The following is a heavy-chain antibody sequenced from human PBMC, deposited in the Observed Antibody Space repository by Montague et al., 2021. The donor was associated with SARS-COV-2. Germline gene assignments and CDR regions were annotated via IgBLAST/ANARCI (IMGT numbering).Heavy chain of an antibody. J-gene: IGHJ4*02. Sequence: SLRLSCAASGFTFSSCWMSWVRQAPGKGLEWVANIKEDGSEKKYVGSVKGRFTIARDNAKDSLYLQMNSLRAEDTAVYYCAREYFDNSGMGHYWGQGTLVTVSS. CDR2: IKEDGSEK. CDR3: AREYFDNSGMGHY. D-gene: IGHD3-22*01. CDR1: GFTFSSCW. V-gene: IGHV3-7*01.